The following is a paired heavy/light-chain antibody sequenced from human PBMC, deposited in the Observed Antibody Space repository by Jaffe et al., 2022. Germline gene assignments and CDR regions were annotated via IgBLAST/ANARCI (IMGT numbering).Light chain of an antibody. CDR2: KVS. J-gene: IGKJ1*01. V-gene: IGKV2-30*02. Sequence: DVVMTQSPLSLPVTLGQPASISCRSSQSLVHSDGNTFLSWFQQRPGQSPRRLIYKVSNRDSGVPDRFSGSGSGTDFTLKISRVEAEDVGVYYCMQGTQWPRTFGQGTKVEIK. CDR3: MQGTQWPRT. CDR1: QSLVHSDGNTF.
Heavy chain of an antibody. D-gene: IGHD5-12*01. V-gene: IGHV1-18*01. J-gene: IGHJ5*02. Sequence: QVQLVQSGAEVKKPGASVKVSCKVSGYTFINYGISWVRQAPGQGLEWMGWISVYNGNTKSAQKFQGRVTMTTDTSTSSAYMELRSLTLEDTAVYYCARDLEWQRFMGGGGPDHWGQGTLVTVSS. CDR2: ISVYNGNT. CDR3: ARDLEWQRFMGGGGPDH. CDR1: GYTFINYG.